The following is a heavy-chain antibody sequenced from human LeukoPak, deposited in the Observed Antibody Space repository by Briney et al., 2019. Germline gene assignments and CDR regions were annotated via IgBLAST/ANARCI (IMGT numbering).Heavy chain of an antibody. CDR2: ISYDGRNT. J-gene: IGHJ4*02. Sequence: GGSLRLSCAASGFFFSSYAMHWVRQAPGKGLEWVAVISYDGRNTDYADSVKGRFTISRDNSKNALYLQTNSLRTEDTAVYYCARCRDYNFWSGSAIDYWGQGTLVTVSS. V-gene: IGHV3-30*04. CDR1: GFFFSSYA. CDR3: ARCRDYNFWSGSAIDY. D-gene: IGHD3-3*01.